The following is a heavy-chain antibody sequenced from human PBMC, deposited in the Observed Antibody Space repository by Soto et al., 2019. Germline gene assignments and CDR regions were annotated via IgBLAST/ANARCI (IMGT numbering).Heavy chain of an antibody. D-gene: IGHD6-13*01. CDR3: ARFHVSGTYFDY. V-gene: IGHV1-69*06. Sequence: QVQLVQSGAEVKKPGSSVKVSCKASGGTFSSYAISWVRQAPGQVLEWMGGIIPSFGTANYAQKFQGRVTITADKSTSTAYMELSSLRSEDTAVYYCARFHVSGTYFDYWGQGTLVTVSS. CDR1: GGTFSSYA. J-gene: IGHJ4*02. CDR2: IIPSFGTA.